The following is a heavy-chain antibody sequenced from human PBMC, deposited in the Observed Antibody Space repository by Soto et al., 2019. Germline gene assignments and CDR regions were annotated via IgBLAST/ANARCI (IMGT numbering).Heavy chain of an antibody. CDR3: ARTYYYGSGSYSNWFDP. CDR1: GGSISSSSYY. Sequence: PSETLSLTCTVSGGSISSSSYYWGWIRQPPGKGLEWIGSTYYSGSTYYNPSLKSRVTISVDTSKNQFSLKLSSVTAADTAVYYCARTYYYGSGSYSNWFDPWGQGTLVTVSS. CDR2: TYYSGST. D-gene: IGHD3-10*01. J-gene: IGHJ5*02. V-gene: IGHV4-39*01.